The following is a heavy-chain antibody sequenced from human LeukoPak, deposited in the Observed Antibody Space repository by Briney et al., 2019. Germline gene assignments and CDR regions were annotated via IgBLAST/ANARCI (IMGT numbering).Heavy chain of an antibody. V-gene: IGHV4-34*01. CDR1: GGSFSGYY. J-gene: IGHJ4*02. CDR2: INHSGST. Sequence: PSETLSLTCAVYGGSFSGYYWSWIRRPPGKGLEWIGEINHSGSTNYNPSLKSRVTISVDTSKNQFSLKLSSVTAADTAVYYCASHYDFWSGYYFDYWGQGTLVTVSS. CDR3: ASHYDFWSGYYFDY. D-gene: IGHD3-3*01.